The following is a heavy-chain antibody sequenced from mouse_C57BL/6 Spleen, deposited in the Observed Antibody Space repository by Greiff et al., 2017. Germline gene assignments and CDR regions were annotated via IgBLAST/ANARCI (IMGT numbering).Heavy chain of an antibody. CDR3: ARWGQLRLLDY. V-gene: IGHV1-53*01. CDR1: GYTFASYW. D-gene: IGHD3-2*02. CDR2: INPSNGGT. Sequence: QVQLKQPGTELVKPGASVKLSCKASGYTFASYWMHWVKQRPGQGLEWIGNINPSNGGTNYNEKFKSKATLTVDKSSSTAYMQLSSLTSEDSAVYYCARWGQLRLLDYWGQGTTLTVSS. J-gene: IGHJ2*01.